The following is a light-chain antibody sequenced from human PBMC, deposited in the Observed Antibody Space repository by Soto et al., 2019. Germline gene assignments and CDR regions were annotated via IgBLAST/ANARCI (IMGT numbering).Light chain of an antibody. V-gene: IGLV2-14*01. CDR1: SSDVGGYNY. Sequence: QSALTQPASVSGSPGQSITISCTGTSSDVGGYNYVSWYQQHPGKAPKLMIYDVSNRPSGVSNRFSGSKSGNTASLTISGLQAEDEADYYCNSYTSSSNPYVFGTGTKVPVL. CDR3: NSYTSSSNPYV. J-gene: IGLJ1*01. CDR2: DVS.